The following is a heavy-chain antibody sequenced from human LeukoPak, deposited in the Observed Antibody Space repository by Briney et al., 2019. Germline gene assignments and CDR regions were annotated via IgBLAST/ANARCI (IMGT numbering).Heavy chain of an antibody. CDR3: AKDSPIDY. Sequence: GGSLRLSCAASGFILSSYAMHWVRQAPGKGLEWVAFIRYDGSNKYYADSVKGRFSISRGNSKNTLFLQMNSLRAEDTAVYYCAKDSPIDYWGQGTLVTVSS. CDR2: IRYDGSNK. J-gene: IGHJ4*02. CDR1: GFILSSYA. V-gene: IGHV3-30*02.